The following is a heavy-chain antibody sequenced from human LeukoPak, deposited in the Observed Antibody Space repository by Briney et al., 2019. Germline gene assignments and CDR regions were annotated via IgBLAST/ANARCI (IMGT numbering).Heavy chain of an antibody. J-gene: IGHJ4*02. CDR3: ARDRQGRRTAMFIDY. D-gene: IGHD5-18*01. CDR1: GFTFSNSA. CDR2: LSGSGITT. Sequence: GGSLRLSCAASGFTFSNSAMSWVRQAPGKGLEWVSTLSGSGITTYYADSVKGRFTISRDNSNNTLYLQMNSLRAEDTAVYYCARDRQGRRTAMFIDYWGQGTLVTVSS. V-gene: IGHV3-23*01.